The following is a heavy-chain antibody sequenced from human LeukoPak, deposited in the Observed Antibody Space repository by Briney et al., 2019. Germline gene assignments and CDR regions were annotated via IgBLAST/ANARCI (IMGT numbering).Heavy chain of an antibody. CDR2: ISGSGGST. J-gene: IGHJ4*02. CDR1: GFTVSSNY. D-gene: IGHD3-22*01. CDR3: ARSTMIGDY. Sequence: PGGSLRLSCAASGFTVSSNYMSWVRQAPGKGLEWVSAISGSGGSTYYADSVKGRFTISRDNSKDTLYLQMNSLRAEDTAVYYCARSTMIGDYWGQGTLVTVSS. V-gene: IGHV3-23*01.